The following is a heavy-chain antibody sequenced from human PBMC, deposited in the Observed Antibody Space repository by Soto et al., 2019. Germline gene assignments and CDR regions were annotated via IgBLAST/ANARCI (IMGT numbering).Heavy chain of an antibody. Sequence: QVQLVQSGAEVKKPGASVKVSCKASGYTFTSYAMHWVRQAPGQRLEWMGWINAGNGNTKYSQKCQGRDTITRDTSASTAYMELSSLRSEDTAVYYCARAGPVTTSGYYYCYMDVWGKGTTVTVSS. J-gene: IGHJ6*03. CDR3: ARAGPVTTSGYYYCYMDV. V-gene: IGHV1-3*01. D-gene: IGHD4-17*01. CDR2: INAGNGNT. CDR1: GYTFTSYA.